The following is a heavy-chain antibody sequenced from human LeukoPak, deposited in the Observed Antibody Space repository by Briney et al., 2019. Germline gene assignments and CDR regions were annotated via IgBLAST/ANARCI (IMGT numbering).Heavy chain of an antibody. V-gene: IGHV3-33*01. CDR3: ARERCSSTSCYYYYGMDV. Sequence: GGSLTLSCAPSGFTFSIYGMQWVRQAPGKGLEGLADIWYEGSNKYYTDSVKGRFTISRDNSKNTLYLQMNSLRAEETAVYYCARERCSSTSCYYYYGMDVWGQGSTVTVSS. J-gene: IGHJ6*02. D-gene: IGHD2-2*01. CDR1: GFTFSIYG. CDR2: IWYEGSNK.